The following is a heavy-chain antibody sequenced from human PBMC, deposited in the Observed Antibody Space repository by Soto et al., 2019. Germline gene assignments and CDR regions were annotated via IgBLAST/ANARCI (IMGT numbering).Heavy chain of an antibody. Sequence: SVKVSCKASGGTFSSYAISWVRQAPGQGLEWMGGIIPIFGTANYAQKFQGRVTITADKSTSTAYMELNSPRAEDTAVYYCAKGNYETFPLCDYWGQGTLVTVSS. V-gene: IGHV1-69*06. CDR2: IIPIFGTA. CDR3: AKGNYETFPLCDY. D-gene: IGHD3-3*01. CDR1: GGTFSSYA. J-gene: IGHJ4*02.